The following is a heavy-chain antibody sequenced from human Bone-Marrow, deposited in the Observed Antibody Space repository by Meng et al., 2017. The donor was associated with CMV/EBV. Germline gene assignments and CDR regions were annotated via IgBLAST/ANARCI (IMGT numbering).Heavy chain of an antibody. J-gene: IGHJ4*02. Sequence: SETLSLTCTVSGGSISSSSYYWGWIRQPPGKGLEWIGSIYYSGSTYYNPSLKSRVTISVDTSKNQFSLKLSSVTAADTAVYYCARVRSGSPDYWGQGTLATFSS. D-gene: IGHD1-26*01. CDR1: GGSISSSSYY. CDR3: ARVRSGSPDY. V-gene: IGHV4-39*07. CDR2: IYYSGST.